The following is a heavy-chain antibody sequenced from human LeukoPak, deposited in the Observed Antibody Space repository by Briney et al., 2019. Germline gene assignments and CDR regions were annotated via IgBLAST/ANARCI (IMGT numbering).Heavy chain of an antibody. D-gene: IGHD2-2*01. CDR3: ALYCSSTSCYQPGGFDP. CDR1: GYTLTEIS. Sequence: ASVKVSCKVSGYTLTEISMHWLRQAPGKGLEWMGGFDPEDGETIYAQKFQGRVTMTEDTSTDTAYMELSSLRSEDTAVYYCALYCSSTSCYQPGGFDPWGQGTLVTVSS. CDR2: FDPEDGET. J-gene: IGHJ5*02. V-gene: IGHV1-24*01.